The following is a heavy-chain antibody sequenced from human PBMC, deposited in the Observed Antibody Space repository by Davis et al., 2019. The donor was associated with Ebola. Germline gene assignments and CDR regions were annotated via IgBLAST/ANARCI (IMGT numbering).Heavy chain of an antibody. CDR1: GFTLISYS. J-gene: IGHJ4*02. Sequence: GESLKISCAASGFTLISYSMTWVRQAPGKGLEWVSGISGSGTGTYYADSVKGRFTISRDNSKNTLYLQMNSLRAEDTAVYYCAKDRVSGSYVARQRELDYWGQGTLVTVSS. CDR2: ISGSGTGT. V-gene: IGHV3-23*01. D-gene: IGHD1-26*01. CDR3: AKDRVSGSYVARQRELDY.